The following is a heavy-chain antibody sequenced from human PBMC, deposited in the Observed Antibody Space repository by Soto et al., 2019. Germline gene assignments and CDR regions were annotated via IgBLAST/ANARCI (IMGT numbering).Heavy chain of an antibody. Sequence: QVQLVQSGAEVKKPGASVKVSCKASGYTFTSYDINWVRQATGQGPEWMGWMNPDSGHTGYARKFRDRISMTRNTSITTAYMELTSLRSDDTAIYYCARGRVRYSSSNYFVPWGRGTLVTVSS. D-gene: IGHD6-6*01. V-gene: IGHV1-8*01. CDR1: GYTFTSYD. CDR2: MNPDSGHT. CDR3: ARGRVRYSSSNYFVP. J-gene: IGHJ5*02.